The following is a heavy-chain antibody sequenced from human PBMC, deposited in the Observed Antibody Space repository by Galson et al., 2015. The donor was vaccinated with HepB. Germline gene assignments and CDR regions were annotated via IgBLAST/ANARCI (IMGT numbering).Heavy chain of an antibody. CDR2: IIPIFGTA. J-gene: IGHJ6*03. CDR1: GGTFSSYA. CDR3: ASLTPPGDRLSPYYYYYMDV. Sequence: SVKVSCKASGGTFSSYAISWVRQAPGQGLEWMGGIIPIFGTANYAQKFQGRVTITADESTSTAYMELSSLRSEDTAVYYCASLTPPGDRLSPYYYYYMDVWGKGTTVTVSS. V-gene: IGHV1-69*13. D-gene: IGHD2-21*02.